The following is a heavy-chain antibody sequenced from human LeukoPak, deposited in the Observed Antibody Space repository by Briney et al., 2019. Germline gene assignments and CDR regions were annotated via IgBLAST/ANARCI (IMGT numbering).Heavy chain of an antibody. J-gene: IGHJ5*02. CDR2: INHSGST. Sequence: PSETLSLTCTVSGGSISSSSYYWSWIRQPPGKGLEWIGEINHSGSTNYNPSLKSRVTISVDTSKNQFSLKLSSVTAADTAVYYCARHKIYPRHAFIVGATSGPNNWFDPWGQGTLVTVSS. CDR3: ARHKIYPRHAFIVGATSGPNNWFDP. V-gene: IGHV4-39*01. CDR1: GGSISSSSYY. D-gene: IGHD1-26*01.